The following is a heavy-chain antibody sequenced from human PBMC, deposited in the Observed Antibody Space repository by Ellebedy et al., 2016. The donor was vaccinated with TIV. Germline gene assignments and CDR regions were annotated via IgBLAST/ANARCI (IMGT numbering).Heavy chain of an antibody. V-gene: IGHV1-18*01. Sequence: ASVKVSXXASGYTFTSFGISWVRQAPGQGLEWMGWISVYNDNSKYAQKLQGRVSMTRDTSTSTAYMELRSLRPDDTAVYFCARDGQLAWLPGFDFWGQGTLVTVSS. J-gene: IGHJ4*02. CDR2: ISVYNDNS. CDR3: ARDGQLAWLPGFDF. CDR1: GYTFTSFG. D-gene: IGHD1-1*01.